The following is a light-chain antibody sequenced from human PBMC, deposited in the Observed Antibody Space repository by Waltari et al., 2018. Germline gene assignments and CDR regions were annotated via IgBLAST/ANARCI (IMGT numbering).Light chain of an antibody. Sequence: DIQMTQSPSSLSASVGDRVTITCRASQNISTYLNWYQQKPGKAPKLLIYAASTLQSGVPSTFSGSGSGTDFTLTISSLRPEDFATYYCQQSYSTPRTFGQGTKVEIK. J-gene: IGKJ1*01. CDR2: AAS. CDR1: QNISTY. CDR3: QQSYSTPRT. V-gene: IGKV1-39*01.